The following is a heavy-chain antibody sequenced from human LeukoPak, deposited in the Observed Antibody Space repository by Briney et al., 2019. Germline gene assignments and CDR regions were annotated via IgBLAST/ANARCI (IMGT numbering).Heavy chain of an antibody. J-gene: IGHJ4*02. Sequence: GRSLRLSCAASGFTFSSYGMPWVRQAPGKGLEWVAVIWYDGSNKYYADSVKGRFTISRDNSKNTLYLQMNSLRAEDTAVYYCARGYGSGSPDFDYWGQGTLVTVSS. D-gene: IGHD3-10*01. V-gene: IGHV3-33*01. CDR1: GFTFSSYG. CDR2: IWYDGSNK. CDR3: ARGYGSGSPDFDY.